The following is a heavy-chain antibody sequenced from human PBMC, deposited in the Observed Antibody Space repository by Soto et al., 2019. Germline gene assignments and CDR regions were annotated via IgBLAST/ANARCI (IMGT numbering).Heavy chain of an antibody. CDR1: GYMLASNC. CDR2: FNPTSGST. J-gene: IGHJ4*02. CDR3: ARDLAAGDY. D-gene: IGHD6-13*01. Sequence: ASVKVCCKDSGYMLASNCMTWVRQAPGQGLEWMGIFNPTSGSTNYAQKFQGRVTLTMDTSTRTVYMELSSLRFDDTAVYYCARDLAAGDYWGQGTLVTVSS. V-gene: IGHV1-46*01.